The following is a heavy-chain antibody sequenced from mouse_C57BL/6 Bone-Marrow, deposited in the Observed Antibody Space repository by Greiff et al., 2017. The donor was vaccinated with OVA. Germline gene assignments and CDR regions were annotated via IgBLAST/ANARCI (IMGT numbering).Heavy chain of an antibody. Sequence: VMLVESGPGLVAPSQSLSITCTVSGFSLTSYGVSWVRQPPGKGLEWLGVIWGDGSTNYHSALICRLSISKDNSKSQVFLKLNSLQTDDTAAYYCAKKGRWYYFDYWGQGTTLTVSS. D-gene: IGHD1-1*02. J-gene: IGHJ2*01. CDR2: IWGDGST. V-gene: IGHV2-3*01. CDR3: AKKGRWYYFDY. CDR1: GFSLTSYG.